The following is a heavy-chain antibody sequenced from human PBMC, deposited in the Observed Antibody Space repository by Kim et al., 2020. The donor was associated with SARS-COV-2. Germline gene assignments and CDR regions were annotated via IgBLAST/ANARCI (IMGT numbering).Heavy chain of an antibody. J-gene: IGHJ6*02. V-gene: IGHV3-23*03. Sequence: DSVEGRFPISRNNSKNTLYLQMNRLSAEDTAVYYCAKDLGLSMVRGPMDVWGQGTTVTVSS. CDR3: AKDLGLSMVRGPMDV. D-gene: IGHD3-10*01.